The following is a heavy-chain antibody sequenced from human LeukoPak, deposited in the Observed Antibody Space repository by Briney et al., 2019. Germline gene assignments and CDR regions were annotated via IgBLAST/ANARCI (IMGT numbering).Heavy chain of an antibody. Sequence: PGGSLRLSCAASGFTFSSYGMHWVRQAPGKGLEWVAVIWYDGSNNYYADSVKGRFTISRDNSKNTLYLQMNSLRAEDTAVYYCAKDQGLNWFDPWGQGTLVTASS. CDR3: AKDQGLNWFDP. J-gene: IGHJ5*02. CDR1: GFTFSSYG. CDR2: IWYDGSNN. V-gene: IGHV3-33*06.